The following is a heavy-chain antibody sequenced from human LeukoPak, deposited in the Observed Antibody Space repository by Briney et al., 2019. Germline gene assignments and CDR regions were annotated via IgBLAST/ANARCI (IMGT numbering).Heavy chain of an antibody. CDR3: ARLPDGGDDYHEF. D-gene: IGHD3-16*01. CDR1: GFTFSRYW. Sequence: PGGSLRLSCAASGFTFSRYWMHWVRQVPGKGLVWVSRINSVGSSTSYAESVEGRFTISRDNAKNTLYLQMNSLRAEDTAVYYCARLPDGGDDYHEFWGQGTLVTVSS. CDR2: INSVGSST. J-gene: IGHJ4*02. V-gene: IGHV3-74*01.